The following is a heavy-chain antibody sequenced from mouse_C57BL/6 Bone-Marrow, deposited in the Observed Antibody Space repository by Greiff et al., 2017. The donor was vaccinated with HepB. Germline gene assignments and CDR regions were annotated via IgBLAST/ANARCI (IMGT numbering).Heavy chain of an antibody. CDR1: GFTFSDYG. V-gene: IGHV5-15*01. J-gene: IGHJ3*01. CDR3: ARGGLGRAWFAY. D-gene: IGHD4-1*01. Sequence: EVNLVESGGGLVQPGGSLKLSCAASGFTFSDYGMAWVRQAPRKGPEWVAFISNLAYSIYYADTVTGRFTSSRENAKNTLYLEMSSLRSEDTAMYYCARGGLGRAWFAYWGQGTLVTVSA. CDR2: ISNLAYSI.